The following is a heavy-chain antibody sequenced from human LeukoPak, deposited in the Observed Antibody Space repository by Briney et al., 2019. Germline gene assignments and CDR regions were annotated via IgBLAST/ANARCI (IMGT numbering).Heavy chain of an antibody. V-gene: IGHV3-30*02. Sequence: SGGSLRLSCAASGFTFSSYGMHWVRQAPGKGLEWVAFIRYDGSNKYYADSVKGRFTISRDNSKNTLYLQMNSLRAEDTAVYYCAKDFGSQSGYYDISFDAFDIWGQGTMVTVSS. CDR1: GFTFSSYG. CDR3: AKDFGSQSGYYDISFDAFDI. J-gene: IGHJ3*02. D-gene: IGHD3-22*01. CDR2: IRYDGSNK.